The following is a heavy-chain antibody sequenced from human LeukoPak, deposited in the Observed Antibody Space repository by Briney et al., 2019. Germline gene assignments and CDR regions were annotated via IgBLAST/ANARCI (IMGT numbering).Heavy chain of an antibody. J-gene: IGHJ4*02. D-gene: IGHD6-6*01. V-gene: IGHV4-34*01. CDR2: INHSGST. CDR3: ARASRSSLFDY. CDR1: GGSFSGYY. Sequence: KTSETLSLTCAVYGGSFSGYYWSWIRQPPGKGLEWIGEINHSGSTNYNPSLKSRVTISVDTSKNQFSLKLSSVTAADTAVYYCARASRSSLFDYWGQGTLVTVSS.